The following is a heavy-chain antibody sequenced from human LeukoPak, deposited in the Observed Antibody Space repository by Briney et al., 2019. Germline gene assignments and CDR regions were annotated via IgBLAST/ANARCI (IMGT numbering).Heavy chain of an antibody. Sequence: ASVKVSCKASGYTFTRYYMHWVRQAPGQGLEWMGWINPNSGGTNYAQKFQGRVTMTRDTSISTAYMELSRLRSDDTAVYYCARDRSGIAAAGTTWFDPWGQGTLVTVSS. V-gene: IGHV1-2*02. CDR1: GYTFTRYY. CDR3: ARDRSGIAAAGTTWFDP. J-gene: IGHJ5*02. D-gene: IGHD6-13*01. CDR2: INPNSGGT.